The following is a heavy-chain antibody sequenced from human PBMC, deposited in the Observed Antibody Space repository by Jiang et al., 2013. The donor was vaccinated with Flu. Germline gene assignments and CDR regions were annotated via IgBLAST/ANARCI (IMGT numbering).Heavy chain of an antibody. D-gene: IGHD3-22*01. V-gene: IGHV3-11*06. J-gene: IGHJ4*02. Sequence: RFTISRDNAKNSLYLQMNSLRAEDTAVYYCARDYDSSGYYIYWGQGTLVTVSS. CDR3: ARDYDSSGYYIY.